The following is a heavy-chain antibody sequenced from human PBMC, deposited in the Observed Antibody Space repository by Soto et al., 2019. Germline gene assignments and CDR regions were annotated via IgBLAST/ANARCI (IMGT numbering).Heavy chain of an antibody. J-gene: IGHJ5*02. CDR3: ARDVVTAVAGSGNWFDP. D-gene: IGHD6-19*01. CDR2: IWYDGTKK. Sequence: QVQLVESGGGVVQSGRSLPLSCAASGFSLRTYGMHWLRRAPGKGLEWVAFIWYDGTKKFYANSVKGRSTISKDNSNNLLNLQRSGLRAENTAVYYCARDVVTAVAGSGNWFDPWGQGTLVTVSS. CDR1: GFSLRTYG. V-gene: IGHV3-33*01.